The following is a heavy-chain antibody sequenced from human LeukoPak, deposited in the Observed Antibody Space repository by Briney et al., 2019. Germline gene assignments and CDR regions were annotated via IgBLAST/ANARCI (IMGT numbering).Heavy chain of an antibody. CDR3: AKDSEWFGEAYGMDV. Sequence: GGSLRLSCAASGFTFSSYGMHWVRQAPGKGLEWGAMISYDGSNEYYADSVKGRVTISRDNSKNTLYLQMNSLRAEDTAVYHCAKDSEWFGEAYGMDVWGQGTTVTVS. V-gene: IGHV3-30*18. D-gene: IGHD3-10*01. J-gene: IGHJ6*02. CDR1: GFTFSSYG. CDR2: ISYDGSNE.